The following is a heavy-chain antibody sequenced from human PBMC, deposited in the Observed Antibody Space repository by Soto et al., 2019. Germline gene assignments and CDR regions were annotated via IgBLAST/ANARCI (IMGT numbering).Heavy chain of an antibody. CDR1: GFTFSSFA. Sequence: EVQLFESGGGLVQSGGSLRLSCAASGFTFSSFAMNWVRQAPGKGLEWVSTISVSGDTTTYADSVKGRFTISRDNSMDTLYLQMNSLRAEDTALYFCAKDGVGWVTTVSYFDSWGQGTRVTVSS. D-gene: IGHD4-4*01. CDR3: AKDGVGWVTTVSYFDS. CDR2: ISVSGDTT. J-gene: IGHJ4*02. V-gene: IGHV3-23*01.